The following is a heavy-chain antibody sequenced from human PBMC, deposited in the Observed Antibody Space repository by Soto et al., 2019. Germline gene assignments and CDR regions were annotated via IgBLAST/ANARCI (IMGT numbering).Heavy chain of an antibody. J-gene: IGHJ6*02. Sequence: GGSLRLSCAASGFTFSSYSMNWVRQAPGKGLEWVSSISSSSYIYYADSVKGRFTISRDNAKNSLYLQMNSLRAEDTAVHYCARDWLTYYYDSSGYGNTSLKYYYYYYGMDVWGQGTTVTVSS. D-gene: IGHD3-22*01. CDR2: ISSSSYI. CDR1: GFTFSSYS. CDR3: ARDWLTYYYDSSGYGNTSLKYYYYYYGMDV. V-gene: IGHV3-21*01.